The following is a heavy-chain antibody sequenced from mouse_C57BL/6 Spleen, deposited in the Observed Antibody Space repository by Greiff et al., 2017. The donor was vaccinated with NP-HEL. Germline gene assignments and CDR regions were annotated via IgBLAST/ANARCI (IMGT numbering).Heavy chain of an antibody. CDR3: ARDGDGYYGWFAY. D-gene: IGHD2-3*01. Sequence: EVQLQQSGPGLVKPSQSLSLTCSVTGYSITSGYYWNWIRQFPGNKLEWMGYISYDGSNNYNPSLKNRISITRDTSKNQFFLTLNSVTTEDTATYYCARDGDGYYGWFAYWGQGTLVTVSA. CDR2: ISYDGSN. V-gene: IGHV3-6*01. CDR1: GYSITSGYY. J-gene: IGHJ3*01.